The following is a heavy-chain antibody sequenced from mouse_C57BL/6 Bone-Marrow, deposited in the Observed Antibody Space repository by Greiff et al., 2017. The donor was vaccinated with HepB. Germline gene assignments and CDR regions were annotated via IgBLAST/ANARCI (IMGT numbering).Heavy chain of an antibody. CDR3: ARHPLITTVVVDWYFDV. CDR2: ISNGGGST. CDR1: GFTFSDYY. J-gene: IGHJ1*03. Sequence: DVMLVESGGGLVQPGGSLKLSCAASGFTFSDYYMYWVRQTPEKRLEWVAYISNGGGSTYYPDTVKGRFTISRDNAKNTLYLQMSRLKSEDTAMYYCARHPLITTVVVDWYFDVWGTGTTVTVSS. D-gene: IGHD1-1*01. V-gene: IGHV5-12*01.